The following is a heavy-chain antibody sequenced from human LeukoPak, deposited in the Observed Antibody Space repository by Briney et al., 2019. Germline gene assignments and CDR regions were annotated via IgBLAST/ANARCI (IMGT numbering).Heavy chain of an antibody. Sequence: SETLSLTCTVSGGSISSYYWSWIRQPPGKGLEWIGYIYYSGSTYYNPSLKSRVTISVDTSKNQFSLKLSSVTAADTAVYYCARAPVDLYYDFWSGYSYYFDYWGQGTLVTVSS. D-gene: IGHD3-3*01. V-gene: IGHV4-59*12. J-gene: IGHJ4*02. CDR3: ARAPVDLYYDFWSGYSYYFDY. CDR1: GGSISSYY. CDR2: IYYSGST.